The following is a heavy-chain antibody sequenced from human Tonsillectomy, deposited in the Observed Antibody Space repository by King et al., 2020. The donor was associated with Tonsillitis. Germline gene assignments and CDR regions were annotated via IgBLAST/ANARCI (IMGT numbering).Heavy chain of an antibody. J-gene: IGHJ5*02. CDR2: INSDGGST. D-gene: IGHD6-19*01. CDR1: GFTFSSYR. CDR3: ARDSSGFNWFDP. Sequence: VQLVESGGGLVQPGGSLRLSCAASGFTFSSYRMHWVRQAPGKGLVWVSRINSDGGSTSYAESVKGRFTISRDNATSTLFLQMNSLRAEDTAVYYCARDSSGFNWFDPWGKGTLVTVSS. V-gene: IGHV3-74*01.